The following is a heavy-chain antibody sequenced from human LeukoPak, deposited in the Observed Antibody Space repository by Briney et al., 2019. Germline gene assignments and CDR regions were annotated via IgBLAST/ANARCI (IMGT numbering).Heavy chain of an antibody. CDR3: ARDRSHDYYYYGMDV. CDR2: IYYSGST. Sequence: PSETLSLTCTVSGGSISSYYWSWIRQPPGKGLEWIGYIYYSGSTNYNPSLKSRVTISVDMSKNQFSLKLSSVTAADTAVYYCARDRSHDYYYYGMDVWGQGTTVTVSS. CDR1: GGSISSYY. J-gene: IGHJ6*02. V-gene: IGHV4-59*01.